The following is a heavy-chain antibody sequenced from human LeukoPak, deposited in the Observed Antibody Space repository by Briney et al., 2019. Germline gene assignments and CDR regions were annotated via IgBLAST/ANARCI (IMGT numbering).Heavy chain of an antibody. CDR3: ARERYSSGPTLFDP. CDR2: INHSGST. V-gene: IGHV4-34*01. Sequence: PGGSVRLSCAASGFTFSNAWMSWVRQAPGKGLEWIGEINHSGSTNYNPSLKSRVTISVDTSKNQFSLKLSSVTAADTAVYYCARERYSSGPTLFDPWGQGTLVTVSS. J-gene: IGHJ5*02. CDR1: GFTFSNAW. D-gene: IGHD6-19*01.